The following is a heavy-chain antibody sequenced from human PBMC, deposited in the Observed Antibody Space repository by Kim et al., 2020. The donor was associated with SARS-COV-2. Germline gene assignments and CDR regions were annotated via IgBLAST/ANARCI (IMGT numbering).Heavy chain of an antibody. CDR3: AGDGRYYYDSSGYA. V-gene: IGHV4-38-2*02. D-gene: IGHD3-22*01. Sequence: SETLSLTCTVSGYSISSGYYWGWIRQPPGKGLEWIGSIYHSGSTYYNPSLKSRVTISVDTSKNQFSLKLSSVTAADTAVYYCAGDGRYYYDSSGYAWGQG. J-gene: IGHJ5*02. CDR1: GYSISSGYY. CDR2: IYHSGST.